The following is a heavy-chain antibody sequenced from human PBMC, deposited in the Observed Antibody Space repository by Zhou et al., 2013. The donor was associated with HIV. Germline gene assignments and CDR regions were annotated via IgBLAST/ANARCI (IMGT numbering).Heavy chain of an antibody. Sequence: QVQLVQSGAEVKKTGASVRVSCKVSGYTLSELSMHWVRQAPGKGLEWMGGFDPEDEETIYAPKFQGRVFMTEDPYEEKAYMELTDLKITDTAVYFCVTDRDISSPLISSSGRGHFRHWGQGTLVTVSS. CDR1: GYTLSELS. D-gene: IGHD6-6*01. J-gene: IGHJ1*01. CDR3: VTDRDISSPLISSSGRGHFRH. V-gene: IGHV1-24*01. CDR2: FDPEDEET.